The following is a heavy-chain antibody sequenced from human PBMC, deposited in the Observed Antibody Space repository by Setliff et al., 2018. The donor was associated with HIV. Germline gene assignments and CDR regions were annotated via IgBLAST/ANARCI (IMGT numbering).Heavy chain of an antibody. D-gene: IGHD3-16*01. J-gene: IGHJ4*02. Sequence: SETLSLTCSVSGGSISDGGYFWSWIRQHPGMGLEWIGYISDSGSTFYDPSLKSRLTISEDTSKRQFSLKLTSVTAAATAFYYCARVSSVITFGGIIIRGGAFDFWGQGALVTVSS. CDR2: ISDSGST. CDR1: GGSISDGGYF. V-gene: IGHV4-31*03. CDR3: ARVSSVITFGGIIIRGGAFDF.